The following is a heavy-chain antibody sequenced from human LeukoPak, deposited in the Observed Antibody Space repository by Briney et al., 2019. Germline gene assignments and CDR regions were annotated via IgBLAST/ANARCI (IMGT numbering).Heavy chain of an antibody. V-gene: IGHV4-59*12. CDR3: ARRTPFGGVIVLGAFDL. CDR1: GGSISSYY. J-gene: IGHJ2*01. CDR2: IYYSGST. Sequence: SETLSLTCTVSGGSISSYYWSWIRQPPGKGLEWIGYIYYSGSTNYNPSLKSRVTISVDTSKNQFSLKLSSVTAADTAVYYCARRTPFGGVIVLGAFDLWGRGTLVTVSS. D-gene: IGHD3-16*02.